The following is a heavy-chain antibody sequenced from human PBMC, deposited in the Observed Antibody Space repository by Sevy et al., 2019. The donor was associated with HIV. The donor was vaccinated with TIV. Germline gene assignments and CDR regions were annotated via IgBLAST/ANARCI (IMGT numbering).Heavy chain of an antibody. V-gene: IGHV4-59*01. J-gene: IGHJ4*02. CDR1: GDSISNNY. CDR3: ASLPTPYGGYPYYFDY. D-gene: IGHD5-12*01. Sequence: SETLSLTCNVSGDSISNNYWSWIRQPPGKGLEWIGYIYYSGRTNYSPSLKTRVTISTDTFKNQFSLKLTSATAADTAVYYCASLPTPYGGYPYYFDYWGQGTLVTVSS. CDR2: IYYSGRT.